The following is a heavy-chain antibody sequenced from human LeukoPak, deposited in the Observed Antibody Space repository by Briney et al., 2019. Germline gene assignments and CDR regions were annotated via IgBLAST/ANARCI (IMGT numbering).Heavy chain of an antibody. CDR3: ARQPPQYYGMDV. D-gene: IGHD1-14*01. Sequence: SETLSLTCTVSGGSFSNYYWSWIRRPAGKGLEWIGRIYTSGSTNYNPSVKSRVTMSVDTSNNQFSLKLTSVTAADTAVYYCARQPPQYYGMDVWGQGTTVTVSS. J-gene: IGHJ6*02. CDR1: GGSFSNYY. CDR2: IYTSGST. V-gene: IGHV4-4*07.